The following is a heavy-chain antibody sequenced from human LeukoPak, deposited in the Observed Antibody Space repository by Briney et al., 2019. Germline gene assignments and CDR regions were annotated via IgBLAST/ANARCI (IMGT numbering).Heavy chain of an antibody. CDR3: ARLSGSYYVRFDP. CDR1: GGSISSSSYY. CDR2: IYYSGST. V-gene: IGHV4-39*07. Sequence: SETLSLTCTVSGGSISSSSYYWGWIRQPPGKGLEWIGSIYYSGSTYYNPSLKSRVTISVDTSKNQFSLKLSSVTAADTAVYYCARLSGSYYVRFDPWGQGILVTVSS. J-gene: IGHJ5*02. D-gene: IGHD1-26*01.